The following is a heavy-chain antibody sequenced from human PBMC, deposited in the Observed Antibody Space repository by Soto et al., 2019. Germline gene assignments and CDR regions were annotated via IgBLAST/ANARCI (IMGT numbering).Heavy chain of an antibody. CDR3: ARGDSSGWYFDY. CDR2: VYYSGST. Sequence: SETLSLTCTVSGDSISRSTYSWGWIRQPPGRGLEWIGSVYYSGSTYYNPSLKSRVTISVDTSKNQFSLKLHSVTAADTAVYYCARGDSSGWYFDYWGRGTLVTVSS. CDR1: GDSISRSTYS. V-gene: IGHV4-39*07. J-gene: IGHJ4*02. D-gene: IGHD6-19*01.